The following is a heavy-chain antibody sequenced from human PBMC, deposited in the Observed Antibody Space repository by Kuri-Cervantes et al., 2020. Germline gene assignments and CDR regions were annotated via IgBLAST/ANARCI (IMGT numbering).Heavy chain of an antibody. CDR1: GFTFSSYS. CDR2: ISSSSSYI. CDR3: ARDWRYCSSTSCYAVRPGSFDY. V-gene: IGHV3-21*01. Sequence: GESLKISCAASGFTFSSYSMNWVRQAPGKGLEWVSSISSSSSYIYYADSVKGRFTISRDNAKNSLYLQMNSLRAEDTAVYYCARDWRYCSSTSCYAVRPGSFDYWGQGTLVTVSS. J-gene: IGHJ4*02. D-gene: IGHD2-2*01.